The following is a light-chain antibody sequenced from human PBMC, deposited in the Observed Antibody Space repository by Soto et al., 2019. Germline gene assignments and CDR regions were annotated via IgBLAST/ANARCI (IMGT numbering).Light chain of an antibody. CDR3: QQYNSYSWT. CDR1: QSISSW. CDR2: KAS. Sequence: DIELTQSPSTLSPSVGDRVTITCRASQSISSWLAWYQQKPGKAPKLLIYKASSLESGVPSRFSGSGSGTEFTLTISSLQPDDFETYYCQQYNSYSWTFGQGTKVDI. V-gene: IGKV1-5*03. J-gene: IGKJ1*01.